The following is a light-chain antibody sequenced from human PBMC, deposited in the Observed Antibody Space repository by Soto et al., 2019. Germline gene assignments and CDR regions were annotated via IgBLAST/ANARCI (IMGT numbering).Light chain of an antibody. CDR1: SNDVGGYNY. CDR3: SSYTGSSTWV. CDR2: GVT. V-gene: IGLV2-14*01. J-gene: IGLJ3*02. Sequence: QSALTQPASVSGSPGQSITISCTGTSNDVGGYNYVSWYQQHPGKAPKLMIYGVTNRPSGVSNRFSGSKSSNTASLTISGLQAEDEADYYCSSYTGSSTWVFGGGTKLTVL.